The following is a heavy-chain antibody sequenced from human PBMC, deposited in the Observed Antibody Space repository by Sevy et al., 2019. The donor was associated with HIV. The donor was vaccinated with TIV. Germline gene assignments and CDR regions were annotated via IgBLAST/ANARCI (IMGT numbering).Heavy chain of an antibody. V-gene: IGHV3-66*01. CDR2: IYSDGST. J-gene: IGHJ4*02. CDR1: GFTISNAW. D-gene: IGHD5-18*01. CDR3: ARGKSGYGYGLDY. Sequence: GGSLRLSCAASGFTISNAWMNWVRQAPGKGLEWVSVIYSDGSTYHADSVKGRFTISRDNSKNTLYLQMNSLRVEDTAVYYCARGKSGYGYGLDYWGQGTLVTVSS.